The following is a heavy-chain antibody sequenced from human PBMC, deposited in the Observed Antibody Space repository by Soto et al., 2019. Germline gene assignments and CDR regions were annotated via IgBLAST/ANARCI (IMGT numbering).Heavy chain of an antibody. CDR1: GFTFSSYG. Sequence: QVQLVESGGGVVQPGRSLRLSCAASGFTFSSYGMHWVRQAPGKGLEWVAVIWYDGSNKYYADSVKGRFTISRDNSKNSWYRKMSSGGAGDTGVYYCARVEWENGTGDYGGQGTLVTVSS. V-gene: IGHV3-33*01. D-gene: IGHD1-1*01. J-gene: IGHJ4*02. CDR2: IWYDGSNK. CDR3: ARVEWENGTGDY.